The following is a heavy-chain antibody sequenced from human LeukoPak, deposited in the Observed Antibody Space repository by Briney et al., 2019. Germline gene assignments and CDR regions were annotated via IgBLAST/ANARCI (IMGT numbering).Heavy chain of an antibody. V-gene: IGHV4-59*01. D-gene: IGHD2-8*02. CDR2: IYYSGST. CDR1: GGSITSDY. J-gene: IGHJ4*02. CDR3: ARAGGGVRSPYYFDY. Sequence: TSETLSLTSTVPGGSITSDYWSWIRQPPGKGLEWIGYIYYSGSTNYNPSLKSRVTISVDTSKNQFSLKLSSVTAADTAVYYCARAGGGVRSPYYFDYWGQGTLVTVSS.